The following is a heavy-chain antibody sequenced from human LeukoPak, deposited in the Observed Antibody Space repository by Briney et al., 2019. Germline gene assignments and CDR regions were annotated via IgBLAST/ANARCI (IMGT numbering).Heavy chain of an antibody. J-gene: IGHJ4*02. CDR2: TRNKVNSYTT. V-gene: IGHV3-72*01. D-gene: IGHD4/OR15-4a*01. CDR3: ARSMYGEGRRIIDFDY. Sequence: YPGGSLRLSCAASGFTFSDHYIDWVRQAPGKGLEWVARTRNKVNSYTTAYAASVTGRFTVSRDDSSNSVYLQMNSLKIEDTAVYYCARSMYGEGRRIIDFDYWGQGSLPTVSS. CDR1: GFTFSDHY.